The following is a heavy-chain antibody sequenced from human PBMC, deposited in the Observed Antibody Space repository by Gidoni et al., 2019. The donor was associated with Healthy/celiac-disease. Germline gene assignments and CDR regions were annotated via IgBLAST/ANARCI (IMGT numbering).Heavy chain of an antibody. CDR3: ARERSESAEYYYGMDV. D-gene: IGHD3-3*01. CDR1: GLPFSSYG. V-gene: IGHV3-33*01. CDR2: IWYDGSNK. Sequence: QLQLVESGGGVVQPGSSLRLSCAASGLPFSSYGWHWVRQAPGKGLEWVAGIWYDGSNKYYADSVKGRFTISRDNSKNTLYLQMNSLRAEDTAVYYCARERSESAEYYYGMDVWGQGTTVTVSS. J-gene: IGHJ6*02.